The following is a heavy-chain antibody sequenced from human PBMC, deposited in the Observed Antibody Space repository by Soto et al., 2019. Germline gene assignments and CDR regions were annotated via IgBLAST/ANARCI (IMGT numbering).Heavy chain of an antibody. J-gene: IGHJ4*02. CDR1: GFTFRRHD. CDR3: AREYYFGSGSYYNVPSEY. Sequence: PGGSLRLSCSASGFTFRRHDMHWVRQVTGKGLEWVSEIDTAGGTAYGASVKGRFTSSRENIKNSFYLQMHSLRVGDTAVYYCAREYYFGSGSYYNVPSEYWGPGTLVTVSS. V-gene: IGHV3-13*04. CDR2: IDTAGGT. D-gene: IGHD3-10*01.